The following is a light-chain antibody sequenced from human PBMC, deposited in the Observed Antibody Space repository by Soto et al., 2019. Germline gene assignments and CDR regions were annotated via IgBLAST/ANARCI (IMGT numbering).Light chain of an antibody. CDR1: SSDVGGYKY. J-gene: IGLJ1*01. CDR3: SSYTNSITLV. CDR2: EVS. Sequence: QSALTQPASVSGSPGQSISISCTGTSSDVGGYKYVSWYQQHPGKAPKLIIYEVSNRPSGVSNRFSGSKSGNTASLTISGLQTGDEADYYCSSYTNSITLVFGTGTKVTVL. V-gene: IGLV2-14*01.